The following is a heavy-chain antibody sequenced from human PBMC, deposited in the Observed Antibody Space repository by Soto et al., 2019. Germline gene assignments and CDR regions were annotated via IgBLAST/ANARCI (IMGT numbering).Heavy chain of an antibody. D-gene: IGHD6-25*01. CDR3: ARDRHSGGPRGNDAFDV. V-gene: IGHV1-3*01. J-gene: IGHJ3*01. CDR1: GFTFSDNL. Sequence: QVQLVQSGAELKKPGASVNISCTASGFTFSDNLINWVRQAPGQGLEWMGWLNPDTGNTRYSETFQGRVTISRHSIGRLAYLEPSDPENEDTALYFCARDRHSGGPRGNDAFDVWGQGTMITVSS. CDR2: LNPDTGNT.